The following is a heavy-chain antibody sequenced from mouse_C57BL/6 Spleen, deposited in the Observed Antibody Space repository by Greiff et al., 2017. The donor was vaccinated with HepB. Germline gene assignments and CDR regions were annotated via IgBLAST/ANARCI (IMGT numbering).Heavy chain of an antibody. CDR2: IYPGDGDT. Sequence: VQLKQSGPELVKPGASVKISCKASGYAFSSSWMNWVKQRPGKGLEWIGRIYPGDGDTNYNGKFKGKATLTADKSSSTAYMQLSSLTSEDSAVYFCARSLEDAMDYWGQGTSVTVSS. CDR1: GYAFSSSW. CDR3: ARSLEDAMDY. V-gene: IGHV1-82*01. J-gene: IGHJ4*01.